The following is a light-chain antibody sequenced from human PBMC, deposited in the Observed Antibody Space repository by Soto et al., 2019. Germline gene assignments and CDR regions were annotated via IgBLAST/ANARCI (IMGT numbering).Light chain of an antibody. CDR1: ITDIGAYNY. CDR3: SSYTSSITPYV. Sequence: QSALTQPASVSGSPGQSITISCTGTITDIGAYNYVSWYQQHPGKAPKLLIYGVSSRPSGVSNRFSGSKSGNAVYLTISGLQADDEAEYYCSSYTSSITPYVFGTGTKVTVL. CDR2: GVS. V-gene: IGLV2-14*01. J-gene: IGLJ1*01.